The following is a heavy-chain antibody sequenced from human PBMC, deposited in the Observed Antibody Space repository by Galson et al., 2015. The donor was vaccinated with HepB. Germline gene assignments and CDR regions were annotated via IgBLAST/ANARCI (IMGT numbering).Heavy chain of an antibody. D-gene: IGHD2-2*01. CDR3: ARAGLGYCSSTSCYLGGAFDI. V-gene: IGHV1-2*02. CDR1: GYTFTGYY. Sequence: SVKVSCKASGYTFTGYYMHWVRQAPGQGLEWMGWINPNSGGTNYAQKFQGRVTMTRDTSISTAYMELSRLRSDDTAVYYCARAGLGYCSSTSCYLGGAFDIWGQGTMVTVSS. J-gene: IGHJ3*02. CDR2: INPNSGGT.